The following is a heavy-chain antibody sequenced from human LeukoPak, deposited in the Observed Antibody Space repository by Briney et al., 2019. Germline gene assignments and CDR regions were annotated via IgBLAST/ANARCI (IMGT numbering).Heavy chain of an antibody. Sequence: SETLSLTCTVSGGSNTNYYWTWIRQPPGKGLEWIGFIYTSGVTSYNPSLQSRVTISLDTSKNQLSLQLTSVTAADTAVYYCARQGDGFWRDLFDPWGQGTLVTVSS. CDR3: ARQGDGFWRDLFDP. J-gene: IGHJ5*02. V-gene: IGHV4-4*09. D-gene: IGHD3-3*01. CDR1: GGSNTNYY. CDR2: IYTSGVT.